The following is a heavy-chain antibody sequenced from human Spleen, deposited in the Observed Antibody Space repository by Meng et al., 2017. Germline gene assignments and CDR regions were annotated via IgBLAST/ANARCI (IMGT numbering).Heavy chain of an antibody. CDR1: GFTFSSSA. D-gene: IGHD2/OR15-2a*01. CDR3: ARLSAVGDY. J-gene: IGHJ4*02. CDR2: VSVIGRT. Sequence: GESLKISCAASGFTFSSSAMSWVRQAPGRGLEWVSSVSVIGRTFDADSVKGRFTISRDNSKNTLCLQLNSLRAEDTAIYYCARLSAVGDYWGQGTLVTVSS. V-gene: IGHV3-23*01.